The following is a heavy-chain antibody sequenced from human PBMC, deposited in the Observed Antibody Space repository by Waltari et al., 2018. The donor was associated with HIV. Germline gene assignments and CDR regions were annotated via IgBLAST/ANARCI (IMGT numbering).Heavy chain of an antibody. CDR1: GGSISSYY. CDR2: IYYSGST. CDR3: ARATGNNWFDP. V-gene: IGHV4-59*01. J-gene: IGHJ5*02. Sequence: QVQLQESGPGLVKPSETLSLTCTVSGGSISSYYWSWIRQPPGKGLEWIGYIYYSGSTNYNPSLKSRVTISVDTSKNQFSLKLSSVTAADTAVYYCARATGNNWFDPWGQGTLVTVSS.